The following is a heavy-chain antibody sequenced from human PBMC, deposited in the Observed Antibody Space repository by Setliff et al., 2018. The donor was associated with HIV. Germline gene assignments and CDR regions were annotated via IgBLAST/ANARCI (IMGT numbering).Heavy chain of an antibody. CDR3: ARVDRDLIGTFCHMGV. D-gene: IGHD6-13*01. CDR1: GFTFSSYT. V-gene: IGHV3-74*01. CDR2: INNDTTTT. J-gene: IGHJ6*03. Sequence: TGGSLRLSCAASGFTFSSYTVNWVRQAPGQGLVWVSGINNDTTTTAYADSVKGRFSISRDNDKNSLYLQMDSVRAEDTAVYYCARVDRDLIGTFCHMGVWGKGTTVTVSS.